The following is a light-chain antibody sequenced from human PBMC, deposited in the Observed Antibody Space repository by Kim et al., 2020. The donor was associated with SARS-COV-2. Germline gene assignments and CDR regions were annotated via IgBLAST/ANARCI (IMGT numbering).Light chain of an antibody. Sequence: SQRERATPACRASQSVNSYLAWYQQKPGQAPRLLIYDASNRATGIPPRFSGSGSGTDFTLTISSLEPEDFAVYYCQQRDNWPPITFGQGTRLEIK. J-gene: IGKJ5*01. CDR3: QQRDNWPPIT. CDR1: QSVNSY. CDR2: DAS. V-gene: IGKV3-11*01.